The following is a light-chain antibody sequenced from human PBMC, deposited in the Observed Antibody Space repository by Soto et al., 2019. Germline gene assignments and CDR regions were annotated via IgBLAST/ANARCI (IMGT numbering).Light chain of an antibody. J-gene: IGKJ1*01. CDR1: QSMSRY. Sequence: DIQMTQSPSSLSASVGDRVTITCRASQSMSRYLNWYQQKPGKAPKLLIYAASSLQSGVPSRFSGSGSGTDFILTISSLQPEDFSTYYCQQSYSTPRTFGQGTKVEIK. V-gene: IGKV1-39*01. CDR2: AAS. CDR3: QQSYSTPRT.